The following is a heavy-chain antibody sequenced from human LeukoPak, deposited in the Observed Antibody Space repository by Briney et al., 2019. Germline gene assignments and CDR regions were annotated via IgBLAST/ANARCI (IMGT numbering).Heavy chain of an antibody. Sequence: PGGSLRLSCAASGFTFSYYWRSWVRQAPGQGPEWVANLNEYGSDEYYVESVKGRFTISRDNAKKSVYLQMNSLRAEDTAVYYCAKARGATYGTYYFDYWGQGTLVTVSS. CDR2: LNEYGSDE. CDR3: AKARGATYGTYYFDY. D-gene: IGHD4/OR15-4a*01. J-gene: IGHJ4*02. CDR1: GFTFSYYW. V-gene: IGHV3-7*03.